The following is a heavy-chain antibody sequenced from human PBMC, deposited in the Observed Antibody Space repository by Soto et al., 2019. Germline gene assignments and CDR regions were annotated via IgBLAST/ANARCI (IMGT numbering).Heavy chain of an antibody. CDR1: GGTFSSYA. J-gene: IGHJ3*02. V-gene: IGHV1-69*01. D-gene: IGHD6-19*01. Sequence: QVQLVQSGAEVQKPGSSVKVSCKASGGTFSSYAISWVRQAPGQGLEWMGGIIPIFGTANYAQKFQGRVTITADESTSTANMELISLRSEDTAVYSCARDLPGSGPSSGLSIWGQGTMVTVSS. CDR2: IIPIFGTA. CDR3: ARDLPGSGPSSGLSI.